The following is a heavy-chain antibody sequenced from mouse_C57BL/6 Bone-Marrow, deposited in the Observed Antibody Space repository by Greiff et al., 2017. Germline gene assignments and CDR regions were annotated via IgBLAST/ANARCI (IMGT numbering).Heavy chain of an antibody. CDR2: IYPGDGDT. V-gene: IGHV1-82*01. J-gene: IGHJ2*01. CDR3: ARTVMVTPYYCDY. Sequence: QVQLQQSGPELVKPGASVKISCKASGYAFSSSWMNWVKQRPGKGLEWIGRIYPGDGDTNYNGKFKGKATLTADKSSSTAYMQLSSLTSEDSAVYFCARTVMVTPYYCDYWGQGTTLTVSS. D-gene: IGHD2-3*01. CDR1: GYAFSSSW.